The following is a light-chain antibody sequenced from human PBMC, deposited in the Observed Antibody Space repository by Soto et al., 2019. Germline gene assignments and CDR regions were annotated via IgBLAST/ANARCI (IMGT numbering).Light chain of an antibody. Sequence: DIQMTQSPSSVSASVGDRVTITCRASQGITSWLAWYQQKLGRAPKLLIYAASSLQSGVPSRFSGSGSGRDFTLTISSLQPDDFATYFCQQTSSFPLTFGGGTKVEIK. CDR1: QGITSW. CDR3: QQTSSFPLT. J-gene: IGKJ4*01. CDR2: AAS. V-gene: IGKV1-12*01.